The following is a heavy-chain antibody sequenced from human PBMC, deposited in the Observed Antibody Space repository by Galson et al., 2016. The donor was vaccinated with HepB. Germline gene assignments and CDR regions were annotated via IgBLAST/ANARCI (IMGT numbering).Heavy chain of an antibody. CDR3: ASWASSDYGDGLDV. CDR2: ISGGSANI. D-gene: IGHD4/OR15-4a*01. J-gene: IGHJ6*02. Sequence: SLRLSCAASGFTFSIDAMSWDRQAPGKGLEWASGISGGSANIYYADSVKGWLTISRDKSKNTLYLQMNSLRAEDPAVYYGASWASSDYGDGLDVWGQGTTVTVSS. CDR1: GFTFSIDA. V-gene: IGHV3-23*01.